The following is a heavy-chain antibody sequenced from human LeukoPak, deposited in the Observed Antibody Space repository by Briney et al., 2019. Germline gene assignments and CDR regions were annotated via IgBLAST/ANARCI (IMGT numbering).Heavy chain of an antibody. CDR2: INLHSGGT. Sequence: ASVKVSCKASGYTFTGYYMHGVRQAPGQGLEWMGWINLHSGGTNYARNFQGRVTMTGDTSITTAYMELSRLTSDDSAIYYCAREPPAYCSPDCYALSYWGQGTLVTVSS. D-gene: IGHD2-21*02. CDR3: AREPPAYCSPDCYALSY. V-gene: IGHV1-2*02. CDR1: GYTFTGYY. J-gene: IGHJ4*02.